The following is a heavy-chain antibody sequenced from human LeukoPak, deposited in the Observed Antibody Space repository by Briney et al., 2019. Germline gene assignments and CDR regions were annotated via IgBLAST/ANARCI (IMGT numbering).Heavy chain of an antibody. CDR1: GYTFPSYG. V-gene: IGHV1-18*04. CDR3: ARDEGPARLKSGYSGYGLDY. D-gene: IGHD5-12*01. Sequence: ASVKVSCTASGYTFPSYGISWVRQAPGQGLEWMGWISAYNGNTIYAQKLQGRVTMTTDPSTSTAYMELRSLRSDVTAVYYCARDEGPARLKSGYSGYGLDYWGQGTLVTVSS. J-gene: IGHJ4*02. CDR2: ISAYNGNT.